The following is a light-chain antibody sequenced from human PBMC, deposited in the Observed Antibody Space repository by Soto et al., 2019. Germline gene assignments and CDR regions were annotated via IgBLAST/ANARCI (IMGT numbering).Light chain of an antibody. J-gene: IGLJ3*02. V-gene: IGLV2-8*01. CDR2: EVS. CDR3: SSYAGSNFWV. Sequence: QSALTQPPSASGSPGQSVTICCTGTSSDVGGYTYVSWYQQHPGKAPKLIIYEVSKRPSGVPDRFSGSKSGNTASLTVSGLQAEDEADYYCSSYAGSNFWVFGGGTKLTVL. CDR1: SSDVGGYTY.